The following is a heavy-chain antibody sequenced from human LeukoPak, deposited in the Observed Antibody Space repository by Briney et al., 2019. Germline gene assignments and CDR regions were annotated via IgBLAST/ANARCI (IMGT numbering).Heavy chain of an antibody. J-gene: IGHJ4*02. CDR3: GRRQYIGKWYEVEF. CDR2: IFPGDSGSDI. Sequence: GESLKISCQASEYTFTSYYIGWVRQMPGKGLDWMGIIFPGDSGSDIRYSPSFQGQVTISADKSISTAYLQWNSVKASDTAMYYCGRRQYIGKWYEVEFWGQGTLVTVSS. V-gene: IGHV5-51*01. CDR1: EYTFTSYY. D-gene: IGHD2-15*01.